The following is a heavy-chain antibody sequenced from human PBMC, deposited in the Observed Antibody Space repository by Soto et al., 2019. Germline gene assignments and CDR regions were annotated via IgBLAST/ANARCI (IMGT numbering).Heavy chain of an antibody. D-gene: IGHD3-16*01. CDR1: GFTFSSYA. J-gene: IGHJ6*02. V-gene: IGHV3-30-3*01. CDR2: ISYDGSNK. Sequence: PGGSLRLSCAASGFTFSSYAMHWVRQAPGKGLEWVAVISYDGSNKYYADSVKGRFTISRDNSKNTLYLQMNSLRAEDTAVYYCARDRKADASYYYYGMDVWGQGTTVTVSS. CDR3: ARDRKADASYYYYGMDV.